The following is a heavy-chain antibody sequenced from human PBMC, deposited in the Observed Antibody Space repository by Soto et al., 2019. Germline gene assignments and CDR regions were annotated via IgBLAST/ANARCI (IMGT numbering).Heavy chain of an antibody. Sequence: GGSLRLSCAASGFTFSSYAMHWVRQAPGKGLEYVSAISSNGGSTYYADSVKGRFTISRDNSKNTLYLQMGSLRAEDMAVYYCARDLGRVYDSSGSPIGILDYWGQGTLVTVSS. CDR3: ARDLGRVYDSSGSPIGILDY. CDR1: GFTFSSYA. D-gene: IGHD3-22*01. CDR2: ISSNGGST. J-gene: IGHJ4*02. V-gene: IGHV3-64*02.